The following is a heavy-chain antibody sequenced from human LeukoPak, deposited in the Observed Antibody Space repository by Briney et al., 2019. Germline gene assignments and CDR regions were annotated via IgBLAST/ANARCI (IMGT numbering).Heavy chain of an antibody. Sequence: ASVKVSCKASGYTFTGYYMHWVRQAPGQGLEWMGWINPKNAGTNYAQKFQGRVTMTRDTSISTAYMELSRLRSDDTAMYYCARDIKRSRARWENLGFDPWGQGTLVTVSS. D-gene: IGHD1-14*01. J-gene: IGHJ5*02. CDR2: INPKNAGT. CDR1: GYTFTGYY. CDR3: ARDIKRSRARWENLGFDP. V-gene: IGHV1-2*02.